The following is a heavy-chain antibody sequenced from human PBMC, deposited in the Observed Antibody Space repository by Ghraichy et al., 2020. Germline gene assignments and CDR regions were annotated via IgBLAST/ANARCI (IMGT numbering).Heavy chain of an antibody. J-gene: IGHJ4*02. CDR3: ARIGHPYYYDSSGYSTH. V-gene: IGHV3-30*04. CDR2: ISYDGSNK. Sequence: GGSLRLSCAASGFTFSSYAMHWVRQAPGKGLEWVAVISYDGSNKYYADSVKGRFTISRDNSKNTLYLQMNSLRAEDTAVYYCARIGHPYYYDSSGYSTHWGQGTLVTVSS. D-gene: IGHD3-22*01. CDR1: GFTFSSYA.